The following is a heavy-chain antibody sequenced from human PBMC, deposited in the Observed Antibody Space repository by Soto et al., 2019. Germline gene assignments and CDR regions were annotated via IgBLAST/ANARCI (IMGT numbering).Heavy chain of an antibody. J-gene: IGHJ4*02. CDR3: ARDVGLDSDDFFAY. CDR2: IRGDGGQT. V-gene: IGHV3-23*01. D-gene: IGHD3-9*01. Sequence: GGALRLSCTASGFTFTSYGMGWVRQAPGKGLQWVSTIRGDGGQTHYTDSVKGRFSISRDNSKNTVYLQMDSLRAEDTAMYFCARDVGLDSDDFFAYWGQGTQVTVSS. CDR1: GFTFTSYG.